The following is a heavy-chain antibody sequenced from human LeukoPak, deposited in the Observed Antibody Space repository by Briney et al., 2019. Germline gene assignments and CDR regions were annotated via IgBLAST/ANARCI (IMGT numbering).Heavy chain of an antibody. CDR3: ARDLGTISIFGAGLDFDS. V-gene: IGHV1-2*02. D-gene: IGHD3-3*01. CDR2: INPNSGGT. J-gene: IGHJ4*02. Sequence: ASVKVSCKASGYSFTDYSIHWVRQAPGQGLEWMGWINPNSGGTDYSQRFQDRVTMTRDTSVSTAYMELSSLISDDTAVYYCARDLGTISIFGAGLDFDSWGQGTLVTVSS. CDR1: GYSFTDYS.